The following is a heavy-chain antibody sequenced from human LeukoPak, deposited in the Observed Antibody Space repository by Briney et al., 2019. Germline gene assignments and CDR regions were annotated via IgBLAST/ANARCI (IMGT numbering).Heavy chain of an antibody. CDR1: GFTVSSNS. Sequence: GGSLRLSCTVSGFTVSSNSMNWVRQAPGKGLEWISFINWNGGSTGYADSVKGRFTISRDNAKNSLYLQMNSLRAEDTALYYCARDWYGDSYFDYWGQGTLVTVSS. CDR3: ARDWYGDSYFDY. D-gene: IGHD4-17*01. V-gene: IGHV3-20*04. CDR2: INWNGGST. J-gene: IGHJ4*02.